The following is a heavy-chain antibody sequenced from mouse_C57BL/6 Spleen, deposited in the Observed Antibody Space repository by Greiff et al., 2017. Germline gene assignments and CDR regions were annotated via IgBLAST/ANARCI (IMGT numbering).Heavy chain of an antibody. CDR1: GYAFSSYW. Sequence: VMLVESGAELVKPGASVKISCKASGYAFSSYWMNWVKQRPGKGLEWIGQIYPGDGDTNYNGKFKGKATLTADKSSSTAYMQLSSLTSEDSAVYFCARGGYYGSRDFDVWGTGTTVTVSS. D-gene: IGHD1-1*01. CDR3: ARGGYYGSRDFDV. CDR2: IYPGDGDT. J-gene: IGHJ1*03. V-gene: IGHV1-80*01.